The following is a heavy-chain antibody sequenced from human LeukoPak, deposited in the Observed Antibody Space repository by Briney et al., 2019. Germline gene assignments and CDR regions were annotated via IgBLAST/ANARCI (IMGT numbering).Heavy chain of an antibody. V-gene: IGHV1-2*02. CDR3: ARDLGCTSTSCYAFDY. D-gene: IGHD2-2*01. Sequence: GASVKVSCKPSGYTFTGYYMHWVRQAPGRGLEWMGWINPNSGGTNYAQKFQGRVTMTRDTSISTAFMELSRLRSDDTAVYYCARDLGCTSTSCYAFDYWGQGTLVTVSS. J-gene: IGHJ4*02. CDR2: INPNSGGT. CDR1: GYTFTGYY.